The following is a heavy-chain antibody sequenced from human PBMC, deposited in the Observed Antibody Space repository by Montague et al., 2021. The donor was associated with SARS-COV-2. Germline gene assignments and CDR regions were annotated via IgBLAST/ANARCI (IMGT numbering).Heavy chain of an antibody. D-gene: IGHD3-22*01. Sequence: PALVKPTQTLTLTCTFSGFSLSTNGVGVGWIRQPPGKALEWLALIYWYDYKRYIPSLKSRLTITKDTSKNQVVLTMTNMDPVDTATYYCAHRLARHYDTSAYLWCPFDYWGEGTLVTVSS. CDR2: IYWYDYK. J-gene: IGHJ4*02. CDR1: GFSLSTNGVG. V-gene: IGHV2-5*01. CDR3: AHRLARHYDTSAYLWCPFDY.